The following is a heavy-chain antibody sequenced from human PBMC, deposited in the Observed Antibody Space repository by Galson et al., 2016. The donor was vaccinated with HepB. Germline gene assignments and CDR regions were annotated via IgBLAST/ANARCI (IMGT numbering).Heavy chain of an antibody. V-gene: IGHV3-49*03. Sequence: SLRLSCAASGFTFGDYAMSWFRQAPGKGLEWVGFIRSKAYGGTTEYAASVKGRFTISRDDSKSIAYLQMNSLKTEDTAVYYCSRDLFIAARRYLLGVDYWGQGTLVTVSS. CDR3: SRDLFIAARRYLLGVDY. J-gene: IGHJ4*02. CDR1: GFTFGDYA. CDR2: IRSKAYGGTT. D-gene: IGHD6-6*01.